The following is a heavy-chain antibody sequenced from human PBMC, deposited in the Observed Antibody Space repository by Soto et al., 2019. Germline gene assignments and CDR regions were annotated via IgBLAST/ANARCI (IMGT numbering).Heavy chain of an antibody. CDR2: ISGGGDAT. J-gene: IGHJ2*01. CDR3: ARKILGSTSRPDYWYFDL. D-gene: IGHD7-27*01. CDR1: GFTFINYA. V-gene: IGHV3-23*01. Sequence: EVQLSQSGGGLVQPGGSLRLFCAGSGFTFINYAMNWVRQAPGKGLEWVSSISGGGDATFFANSVRGRFTISRDNSDNTVTLQMNSLGVDDTAVYYCARKILGSTSRPDYWYFDLWGRGTRVTVSS.